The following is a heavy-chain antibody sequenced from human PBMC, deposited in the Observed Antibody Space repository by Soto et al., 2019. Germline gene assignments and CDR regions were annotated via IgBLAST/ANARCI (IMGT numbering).Heavy chain of an antibody. Sequence: QVQLQESGPGLVKPSETLSLTCTVSGDSITGYYWNWIRQPPGKGLEWIGYTYYTGTITDHNPALKSRVTISVDTSKNQFSLKLSSVTAADTAVYYCARKDRRGDGAFDIWGQGTMVTVSS. CDR2: TYYTGTIT. J-gene: IGHJ3*02. CDR3: ARKDRRGDGAFDI. CDR1: GDSITGYY. V-gene: IGHV4-59*08. D-gene: IGHD2-21*02.